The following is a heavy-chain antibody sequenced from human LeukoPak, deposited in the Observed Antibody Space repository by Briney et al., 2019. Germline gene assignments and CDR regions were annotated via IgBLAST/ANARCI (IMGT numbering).Heavy chain of an antibody. J-gene: IGHJ4*02. CDR1: GGSISGYY. Sequence: SETLSLTCAVYGGSISGYYWSWIRQPPGKGLQWFVGINHSGSTNYNQPLQSRGTISVDTSKNQLSLKLRSVTAADTAVYYCARGQMPNYYDSSGYSQHFDYWGQGTLVTVSS. V-gene: IGHV4-34*01. CDR3: ARGQMPNYYDSSGYSQHFDY. CDR2: INHSGST. D-gene: IGHD3-22*01.